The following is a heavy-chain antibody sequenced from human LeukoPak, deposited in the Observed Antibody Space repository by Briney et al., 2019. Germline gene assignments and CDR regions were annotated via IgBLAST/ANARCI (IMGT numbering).Heavy chain of an antibody. CDR2: IWYDGSNK. J-gene: IGHJ4*02. D-gene: IGHD1-26*01. CDR1: GFSFSSYG. V-gene: IGHV3-33*01. Sequence: GKSLRLSCAASGFSFSSYGMHWVRQAPGKGLEWVAFIWYDGSNKYYTDSVKGRFTISRDNSKNTLYLQMNSLRAEDTAVYYCAGDRATSYFDYWGQGALVTISS. CDR3: AGDRATSYFDY.